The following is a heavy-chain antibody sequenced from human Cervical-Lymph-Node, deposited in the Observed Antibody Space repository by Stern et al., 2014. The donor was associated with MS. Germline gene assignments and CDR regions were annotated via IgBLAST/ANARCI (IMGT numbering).Heavy chain of an antibody. D-gene: IGHD3-10*01. V-gene: IGHV4-4*02. CDR1: GDSITSSDW. CDR2: IFDSEST. J-gene: IGHJ6*02. CDR3: ARGRSASSGYGMDV. Sequence: VQLVESGPGLVKPSGTLSLTCAVSGDSITSSDWWIWVRQTPGKGLEWLGQIFDSESTNYNPSLKSRVTISVDKSTNHLSLNLPSVTAADTAVYYCARGRSASSGYGMDVWGQGTTVTVSS.